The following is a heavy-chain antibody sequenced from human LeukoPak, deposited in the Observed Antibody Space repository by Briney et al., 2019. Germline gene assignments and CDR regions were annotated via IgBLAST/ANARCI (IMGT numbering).Heavy chain of an antibody. CDR3: ARGHGANFGVADNWFDP. D-gene: IGHD3-3*01. J-gene: IGHJ5*02. Sequence: SETLSLTCTVSGGSISSGDYYWSWIRQPPGKGLEWIGYIYYSGSTYYNPSLKSQVTISVDTSKNQFSLKLSSVTAADTAVYYCARGHGANFGVADNWFDPWGQGTLVTVSS. V-gene: IGHV4-30-4*01. CDR2: IYYSGST. CDR1: GGSISSGDYY.